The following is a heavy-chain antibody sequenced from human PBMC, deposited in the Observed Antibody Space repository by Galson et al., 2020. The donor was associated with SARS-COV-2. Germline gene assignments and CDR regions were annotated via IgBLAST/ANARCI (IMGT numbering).Heavy chain of an antibody. CDR1: GGSIRINY. CDR3: ARILTPPGSGWTPWDY. V-gene: IGHV4-39*07. Sequence: SETLSLTCTVSGGSIRINYWGWIRQSPEKGLEWIGNIYDDGSTYYNPSLRRRATISVDKSKNQLSLRLTSVTVADTAIYYCARILTPPGSGWTPWDYWGQGTLVTVSS. D-gene: IGHD6-19*01. CDR2: IYDDGST. J-gene: IGHJ4*02.